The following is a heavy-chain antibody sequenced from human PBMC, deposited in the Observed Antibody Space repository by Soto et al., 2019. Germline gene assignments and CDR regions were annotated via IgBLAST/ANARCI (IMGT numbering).Heavy chain of an antibody. CDR3: ARGLILCFGELSRRGGYYYYMDV. D-gene: IGHD3-10*01. J-gene: IGHJ6*03. CDR1: GGSFSGYQ. V-gene: IGHV4-34*01. Sequence: QVQLQQWGAGLLKPSETLSLTCAVYGGSFSGYQWTWIRQTPGKGLEWIGEINDSGNINYNPSLKSRFTNFLDPPKKQISLKLSSVTAADTAVYFCARGLILCFGELSRRGGYYYYMDVWGKGTTVTVSS. CDR2: INDSGNI.